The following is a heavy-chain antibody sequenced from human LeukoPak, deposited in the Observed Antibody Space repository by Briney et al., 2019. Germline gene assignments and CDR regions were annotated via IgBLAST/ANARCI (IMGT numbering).Heavy chain of an antibody. CDR3: ARAPVGFCSGGTCKRYFDY. D-gene: IGHD2-15*01. CDR2: INYSGST. J-gene: IGHJ4*02. Sequence: SETLSLTCTVSGGSISSGDYYWSWIRQPPGKGLEWIGYINYSGSTSYNPSLKSRVTISVDTSKNQFSLKVSSVTAADTAVYYCARAPVGFCSGGTCKRYFDYWGQGALVTVSS. CDR1: GGSISSGDYY. V-gene: IGHV4-30-4*01.